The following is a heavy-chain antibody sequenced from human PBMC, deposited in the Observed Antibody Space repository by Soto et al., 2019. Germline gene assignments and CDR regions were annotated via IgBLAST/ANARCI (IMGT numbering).Heavy chain of an antibody. V-gene: IGHV1-69*13. CDR1: GDTFSSYA. D-gene: IGHD3-22*01. CDR2: IIPIFGTA. CDR3: ARVRSYYVSIGSRRAGYYGMDV. J-gene: IGHJ6*02. Sequence: TSVKVSCKASGDTFSSYAISWVRQAPGQGLEWMGGIIPIFGTANYAQKFQGRVTITADESTSTAYMELSSLRSEDTAVYYCARVRSYYVSIGSRRAGYYGMDVSCQGTSVTVSS.